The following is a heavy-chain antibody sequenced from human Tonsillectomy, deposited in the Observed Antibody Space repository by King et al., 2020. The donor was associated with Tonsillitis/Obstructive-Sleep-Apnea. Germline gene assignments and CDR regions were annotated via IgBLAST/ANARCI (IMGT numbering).Heavy chain of an antibody. Sequence: QVQLQQWGAGLLKPSETLSLTCAVYGGSFSGYYWSWIRQPPGKGLEWIGEINHSGSTNYNPSLKSRVTISVDTSKNQFSLKLSSVTAADTAVYYCARGRGFDQLPTRPLDYWGQGTLVTVSS. CDR3: ARGRGFDQLPTRPLDY. J-gene: IGHJ4*02. V-gene: IGHV4-34*01. CDR1: GGSFSGYY. CDR2: INHSGST. D-gene: IGHD2-2*01.